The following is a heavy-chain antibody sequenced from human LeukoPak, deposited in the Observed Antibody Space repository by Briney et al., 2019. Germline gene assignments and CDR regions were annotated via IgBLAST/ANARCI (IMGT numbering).Heavy chain of an antibody. CDR1: GGSISSYY. V-gene: IGHV4-59*08. J-gene: IGHJ4*02. Sequence: SETLSLTCTVSGGSISSYYWSWIRQPPGKGLEWTGYIYYSGSTNYNPSLKSRVTISVDTSKNQFSLKLSSVTAADTAVYYCARLPVIFETTTNFAYWGQGTLVTVSS. D-gene: IGHD1-1*01. CDR3: ARLPVIFETTTNFAY. CDR2: IYYSGST.